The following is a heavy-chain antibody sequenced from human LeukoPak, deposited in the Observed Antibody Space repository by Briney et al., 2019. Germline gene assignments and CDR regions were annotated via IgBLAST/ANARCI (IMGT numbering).Heavy chain of an antibody. D-gene: IGHD3-3*01. J-gene: IGHJ5*02. Sequence: ASVKVSCKASGYTFTSYYMHWVRQAPGQGLEWMGIINPSGGSTSYAQKFQGRVTMTRDTSTSTVYMELSSLRSEDTAVYYCARGDYDFWSGYYTGNWSDPWGQGTLATVSS. CDR2: INPSGGST. CDR3: ARGDYDFWSGYYTGNWSDP. V-gene: IGHV1-46*03. CDR1: GYTFTSYY.